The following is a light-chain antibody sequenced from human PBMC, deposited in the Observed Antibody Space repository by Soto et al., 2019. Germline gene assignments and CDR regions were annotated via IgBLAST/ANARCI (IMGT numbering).Light chain of an antibody. V-gene: IGKV1D-16*01. CDR3: QQYNMYPRT. J-gene: IGKJ4*01. CDR1: QDINSY. CDR2: AAS. Sequence: DVQMTQSPSSLSASVGDRVTITCRASQDINSYLAWYQQKPGNAPKSLIYAASSLQTGVPTRFSGSESGTDFTLTISNLQPEDSATYYCQQYNMYPRTFGGGTKVEIK.